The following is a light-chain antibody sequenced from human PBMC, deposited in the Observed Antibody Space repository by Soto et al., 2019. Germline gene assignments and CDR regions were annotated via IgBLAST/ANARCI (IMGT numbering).Light chain of an antibody. J-gene: IGLJ3*02. CDR2: DVS. CDR3: SSYTSKNTRV. Sequence: QSALTQPASVSGSPGQSITISCTGTSSDVGGYNYVSWYQQHPGKAPKLMIYDVSHRPSGVSNRFSGSKSANTASLTISGLQAEDEADYYCSSYTSKNTRVFGGGTKLTVL. V-gene: IGLV2-14*03. CDR1: SSDVGGYNY.